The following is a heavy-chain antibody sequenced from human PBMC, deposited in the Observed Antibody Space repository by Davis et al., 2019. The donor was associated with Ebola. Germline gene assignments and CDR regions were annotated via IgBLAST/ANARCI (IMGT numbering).Heavy chain of an antibody. CDR3: ARVGDYIWGSSTYYFDY. J-gene: IGHJ4*02. CDR1: GFTFSDYY. D-gene: IGHD3-16*01. Sequence: GGSLRLSCAASGFTFSDYYMSWIRQAPGKGLEWVSYISSSSSYTNYADSVKGRFTISRDNAKNSLYLQMNSLRAEDTAVYYCARVGDYIWGSSTYYFDYWGQGTLVTVSS. V-gene: IGHV3-11*06. CDR2: ISSSSSYT.